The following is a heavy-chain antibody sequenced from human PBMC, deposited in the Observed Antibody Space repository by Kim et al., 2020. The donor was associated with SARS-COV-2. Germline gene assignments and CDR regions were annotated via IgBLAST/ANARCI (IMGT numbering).Heavy chain of an antibody. CDR1: GFTFSSYA. D-gene: IGHD6-13*01. V-gene: IGHV3-30-3*01. CDR2: ISYDGSNK. J-gene: IGHJ5*02. CDR3: ARGVSSSSWPGGNWFDP. Sequence: GGSLRLSCAASGFTFSSYAMHWVRQAPGKGLEWVAVISYDGSNKYYADSVKGRFTISRDNSKNTLYLQMNSLRAEDTAVYYCARGVSSSSWPGGNWFDPWGQGTLVTVSS.